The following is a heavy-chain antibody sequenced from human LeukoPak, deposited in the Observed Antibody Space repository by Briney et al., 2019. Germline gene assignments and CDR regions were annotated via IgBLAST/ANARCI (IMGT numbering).Heavy chain of an antibody. D-gene: IGHD3-10*01. V-gene: IGHV3-7*01. CDR2: INQGGSEK. J-gene: IGHJ4*02. CDR1: GFTFSGYW. Sequence: GGSLRLACAASGFTFSGYWMSWVRQAPGKGLEWVANINQGGSEKNYVDSVKGRLTISRDNAKNSLYLQMNSLRAEDKAVYFCARDSLGSGSYYDYWSQGTLVTVSS. CDR3: ARDSLGSGSYYDY.